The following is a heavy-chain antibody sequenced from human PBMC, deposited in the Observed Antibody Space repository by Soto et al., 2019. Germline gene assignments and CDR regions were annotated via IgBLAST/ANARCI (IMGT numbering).Heavy chain of an antibody. CDR1: GYTFTSYA. D-gene: IGHD3-16*02. CDR3: AGAEETFGGVIVIAWWFDP. Sequence: QVQLVQSGAEVKKPGASVKVSCKASGYTFTSYAMHWVRQAPGQRREWMGWINAGNGNTKYSQKFQGRVTITRDTSASHAYRELSSLRSVDTAVYYCAGAEETFGGVIVIAWWFDPWGQGTLVTVSS. V-gene: IGHV1-3*01. CDR2: INAGNGNT. J-gene: IGHJ5*02.